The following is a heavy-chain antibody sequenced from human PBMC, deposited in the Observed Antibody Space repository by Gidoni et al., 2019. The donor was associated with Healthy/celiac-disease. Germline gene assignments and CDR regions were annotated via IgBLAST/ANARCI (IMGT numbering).Heavy chain of an antibody. V-gene: IGHV4-39*01. J-gene: IGHJ6*02. Sequence: QLQLQESGPGLVTPSETLSLPCTVSGGSISSSSYYWGWIRQPPGKGLEWIGSIYYSGSTYYNPSLKSRVTISVDTSKNQFSLKLSSVTAADTAVYYCASSSSGWYGWGYYGMDVWGQGTTVTVSS. D-gene: IGHD6-19*01. CDR2: IYYSGST. CDR3: ASSSSGWYGWGYYGMDV. CDR1: GGSISSSSYY.